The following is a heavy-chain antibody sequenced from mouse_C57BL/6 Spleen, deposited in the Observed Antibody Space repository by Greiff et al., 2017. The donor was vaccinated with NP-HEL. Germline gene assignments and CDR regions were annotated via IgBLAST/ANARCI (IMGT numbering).Heavy chain of an antibody. V-gene: IGHV1-54*01. CDR1: GYAFTNYL. CDR3: TREGLPWFAY. Sequence: QVQLQQSGAELVRPGTSVKVSCKASGYAFTNYLIEWVKQRPGQGLEWIGVINPGSGGTNYNQKFKGKAILTADKSSSTAYMELRSLTSEDSAVYYCTREGLPWFAYWGQGTLVTVSA. D-gene: IGHD3-3*01. J-gene: IGHJ3*01. CDR2: INPGSGGT.